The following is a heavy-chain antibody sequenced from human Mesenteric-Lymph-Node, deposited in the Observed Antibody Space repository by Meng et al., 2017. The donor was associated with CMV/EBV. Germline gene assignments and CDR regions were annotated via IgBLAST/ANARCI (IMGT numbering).Heavy chain of an antibody. CDR1: GFTFSRYA. D-gene: IGHD3-16*01. J-gene: IGHJ4*02. Sequence: GESLKISCAASGFTFSRYAMNWVRQAPGKGLEWVSVIYSGGSTYYADSVKGRFTISRDNSKNTLYLQMNSLRAEDTAVYYCAKSPVGEGVFDSWGQATLVTVSS. V-gene: IGHV3-53*01. CDR2: IYSGGST. CDR3: AKSPVGEGVFDS.